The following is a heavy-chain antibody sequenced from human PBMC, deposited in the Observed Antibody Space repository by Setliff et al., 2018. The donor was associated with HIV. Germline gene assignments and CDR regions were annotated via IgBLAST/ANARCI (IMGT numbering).Heavy chain of an antibody. J-gene: IGHJ4*02. D-gene: IGHD6-13*01. CDR1: GGSINSTSYY. CDR2: IYHTGST. CDR3: AKDHATSSWFTALLDY. Sequence: SETLSLTCTVSGGSINSTSYYWGWIRQPPGNGLEWIGSIYHTGSTYYKPSLKSRVTISVDTSKNQFSLKLRSVTAADTAVYYCAKDHATSSWFTALLDYWGQGALVTVSS. V-gene: IGHV4-39*07.